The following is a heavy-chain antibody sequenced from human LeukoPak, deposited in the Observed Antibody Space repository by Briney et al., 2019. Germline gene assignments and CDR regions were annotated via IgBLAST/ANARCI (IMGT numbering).Heavy chain of an antibody. V-gene: IGHV1-2*06. J-gene: IGHJ2*01. CDR3: AREWTYYYFDL. CDR2: FNPNSGGT. Sequence: GASVKVSCKASEYTFTGYYLHWVRQAPGQGLEWMGRFNPNSGGTEYEQKFQGRVTMTRDTSISTAYMELSSLRSDDTAVYYCAREWTYYYFDLWGRGTLVTVSS. D-gene: IGHD3-10*01. CDR1: EYTFTGYY.